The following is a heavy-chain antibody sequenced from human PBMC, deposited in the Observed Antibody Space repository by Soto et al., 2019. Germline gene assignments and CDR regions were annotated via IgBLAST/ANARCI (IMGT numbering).Heavy chain of an antibody. V-gene: IGHV3-53*04. J-gene: IGHJ6*02. CDR3: AKGGSGWFYYYYGMDV. Sequence: GGSLRLSCAASGFTVSSNYMSWVRQAPGKGLEWVSVIYSGGSTYYADSVKGRFTISRHNSKNTLYLQMNSLRAEDTAVYYCAKGGSGWFYYYYGMDVWGQGTKVTVS. CDR1: GFTVSSNY. CDR2: IYSGGST. D-gene: IGHD6-19*01.